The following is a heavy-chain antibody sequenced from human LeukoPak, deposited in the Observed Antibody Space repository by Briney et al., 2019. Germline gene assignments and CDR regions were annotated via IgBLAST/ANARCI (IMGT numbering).Heavy chain of an antibody. D-gene: IGHD2-2*01. CDR2: INLSGST. V-gene: IGHV4-34*01. CDR3: ARGCSSTSCPRAGHAFDI. J-gene: IGHJ3*02. Sequence: SETPSLTCAAYGGSFSGYYWSWIRQPPGKGLEWIGEINLSGSTNYNPSLKSRVTISVDTSKNQISLKLSSVTAADTAVYYCARGCSSTSCPRAGHAFDIWGQGTMVTVSS. CDR1: GGSFSGYY.